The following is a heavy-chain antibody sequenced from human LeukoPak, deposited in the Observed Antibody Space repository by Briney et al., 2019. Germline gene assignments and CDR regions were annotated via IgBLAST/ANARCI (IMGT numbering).Heavy chain of an antibody. CDR2: ISWNSGSI. J-gene: IGHJ3*02. V-gene: IGHV3-9*01. CDR1: GFTFDDHA. Sequence: GGSLRLSCAASGFTFDDHAMHWVRQAPGKGLEWVSGISWNSGSIGYADSVKGRFTISRDNAKNSLYLQMNSLRAEDTALYYCAKDTEGQWLVPCALDIWGQGTMVTVSS. CDR3: AKDTEGQWLVPCALDI. D-gene: IGHD6-19*01.